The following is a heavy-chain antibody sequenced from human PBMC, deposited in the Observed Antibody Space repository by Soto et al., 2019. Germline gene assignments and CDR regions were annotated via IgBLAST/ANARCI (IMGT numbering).Heavy chain of an antibody. V-gene: IGHV3-21*01. CDR2: ISSSSSYI. CDR1: GFTFSSYS. J-gene: IGHJ5*02. D-gene: IGHD3-22*01. Sequence: EVQLVESGGGLVKPGGSLRLSCAASGFTFSSYSMNWVRQAPGKGLEWVSSISSSSSYIYYADSVKGRFTISRDNAKNSLYLQMNSRRAEDTAVYYCARDYDSSGYYYENWFDPWGQGTLVTVSS. CDR3: ARDYDSSGYYYENWFDP.